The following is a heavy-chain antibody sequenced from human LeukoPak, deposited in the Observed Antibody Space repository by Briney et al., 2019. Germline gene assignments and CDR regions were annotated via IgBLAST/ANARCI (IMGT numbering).Heavy chain of an antibody. V-gene: IGHV4-59*10. CDR1: GGSFSGYY. CDR2: IYTSGST. Sequence: PSETLSLTCAVYGGSFSGYYWSWIRQPAGKGLEWIGRIYTSGSTNYNPSLKSRVTMSVDTSKNQFSLKLSSVTAADTAAYYCARSGDYYDSSGYRFDYWGQGTLVTVSS. CDR3: ARSGDYYDSSGYRFDY. J-gene: IGHJ4*02. D-gene: IGHD3-22*01.